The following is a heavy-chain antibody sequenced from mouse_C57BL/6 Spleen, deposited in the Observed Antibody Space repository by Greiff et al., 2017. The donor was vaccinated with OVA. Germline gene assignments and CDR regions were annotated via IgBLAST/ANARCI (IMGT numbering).Heavy chain of an antibody. J-gene: IGHJ2*01. CDR2: IDPSDSYT. Sequence: QVQLQQSGAELVMPGASVKLSCKASGYTFTSYWMPWVKQRPGQGLEWIGEIDPSDSYTNYNQKFKGKSTLTVDKSSSTAYMQLSSLTSEDSAVYYCARSPSSYFFDYWGQGTTLTVSS. D-gene: IGHD6-5*01. CDR1: GYTFTSYW. V-gene: IGHV1-69*01. CDR3: ARSPSSYFFDY.